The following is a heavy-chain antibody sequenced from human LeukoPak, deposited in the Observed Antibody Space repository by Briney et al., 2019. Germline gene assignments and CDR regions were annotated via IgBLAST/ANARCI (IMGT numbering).Heavy chain of an antibody. Sequence: GGSLRLSCAASGFTFSSYSMNWVRQAPGKGLEWVSAISSSSSYIYYADSVKGRFTISRDNAKNSLYLQMNSLRAEDTAVYYCARDGSGWYVDYWGQGTLVTVSS. CDR1: GFTFSSYS. D-gene: IGHD6-19*01. J-gene: IGHJ4*02. V-gene: IGHV3-21*01. CDR2: ISSSSSYI. CDR3: ARDGSGWYVDY.